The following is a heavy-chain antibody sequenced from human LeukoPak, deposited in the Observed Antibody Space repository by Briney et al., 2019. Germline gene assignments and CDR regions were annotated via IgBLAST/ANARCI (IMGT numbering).Heavy chain of an antibody. V-gene: IGHV3-23*01. J-gene: IGHJ4*02. Sequence: GGSLRLSCAASGFTFSSYAMSWVRQAPGKGLEWVSAISGSGGSTYYADSVKGRFTISRDNSKNTLYLQMNSLRAEDTAVYYCAKTKSTFYYDSSGYYPFDYWGQGTLVTVSS. CDR3: AKTKSTFYYDSSGYYPFDY. CDR2: ISGSGGST. D-gene: IGHD3-22*01. CDR1: GFTFSSYA.